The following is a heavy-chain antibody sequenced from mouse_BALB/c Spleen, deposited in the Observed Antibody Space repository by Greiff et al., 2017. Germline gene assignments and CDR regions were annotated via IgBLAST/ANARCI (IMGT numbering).Heavy chain of an antibody. D-gene: IGHD1-3*01. CDR3: ARDGTSRGFDY. J-gene: IGHJ2*01. CDR2: ISSGGST. V-gene: IGHV5-6-5*01. Sequence: EVQGVESGGGLVKPGGSLKLSCAASGFTFSSYAMSWVRQTPEKRLEWVASISSGGSTYYPDSVKGRFTISRDNARNILYLQMSSLRSEDTAMYYCARDGTSRGFDYWGQGTTLTVSS. CDR1: GFTFSSYA.